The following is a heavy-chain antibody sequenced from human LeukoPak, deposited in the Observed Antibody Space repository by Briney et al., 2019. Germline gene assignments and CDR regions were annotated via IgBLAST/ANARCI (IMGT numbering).Heavy chain of an antibody. V-gene: IGHV3-7*03. CDR3: ARANDNSGALDY. D-gene: IGHD3-22*01. J-gene: IGHJ4*02. Sequence: GESLRLSCAASGFRFSTYWMSWVRQARGRGLEWVASIKQDGSEKYYVDSVKGRFTISRDNAKSSLYLQMNSLRAEDTALYYCARANDNSGALDYWGQGTLVTVSS. CDR1: GFRFSTYW. CDR2: IKQDGSEK.